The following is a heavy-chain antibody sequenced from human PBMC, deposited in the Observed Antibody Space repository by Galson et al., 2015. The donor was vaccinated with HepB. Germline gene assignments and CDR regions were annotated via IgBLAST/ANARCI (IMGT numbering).Heavy chain of an antibody. D-gene: IGHD6-19*01. CDR2: ISGSGGST. Sequence: SLRLSCAASGFTFSSYAMTWVRQAPGKGLEWVSAISGSGGSTYYADSVKGRFTISRDNSKNSLYLQMNSLRAEDTAVYYCARDFGSGWPRTFDYWGQGTLVTVSS. V-gene: IGHV3-23*01. CDR1: GFTFSSYA. CDR3: ARDFGSGWPRTFDY. J-gene: IGHJ4*02.